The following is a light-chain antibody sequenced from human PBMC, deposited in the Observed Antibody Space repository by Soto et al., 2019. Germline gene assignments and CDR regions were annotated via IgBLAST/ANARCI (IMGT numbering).Light chain of an antibody. V-gene: IGKV1-27*01. Sequence: DIQMTQSRASLSASLGDRVTITCRASQGIGVYLAWFQQKPGKVPRLLIYAASALQSGVPSRFSGGGSGTDFTLTINSLQPEDVATYYCQKYNSASLTFGGGTKVEIK. CDR1: QGIGVY. CDR3: QKYNSASLT. CDR2: AAS. J-gene: IGKJ4*01.